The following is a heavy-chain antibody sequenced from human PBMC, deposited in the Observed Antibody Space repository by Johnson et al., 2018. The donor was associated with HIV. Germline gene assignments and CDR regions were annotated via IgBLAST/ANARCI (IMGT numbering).Heavy chain of an antibody. CDR1: GFTFSNVW. J-gene: IGHJ3*02. CDR3: TTEDYRLTAFDM. CDR2: IKSKADGGTT. V-gene: IGHV3-15*01. D-gene: IGHD3-16*02. Sequence: VQLVESGGGLVKPGGSLRLSCVASGFTFSNVWMNWVRQAPGKGLEWVGRIKSKADGGTTHYGAPVKGRFSISRDDSQNTLYQQMNSLKTEDTAVYYCTTEDYRLTAFDMWGQGTMVSVSS.